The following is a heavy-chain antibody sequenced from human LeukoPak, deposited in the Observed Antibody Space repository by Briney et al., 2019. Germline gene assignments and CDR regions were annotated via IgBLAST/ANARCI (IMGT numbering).Heavy chain of an antibody. V-gene: IGHV1-46*03. CDR1: GYTFTSYY. CDR2: INPSDGST. CDR3: ARVTQMAWYFDL. Sequence: GASVKVSCKASGYTFTSYYMHWVRQAPGQGLEWMGIINPSDGSTSYAQKFQGRVTMTRDTSTSTVYMELSSLRSEDTAVYYCARVTQMAWYFDLWGRGTLVTVSS. D-gene: IGHD5-24*01. J-gene: IGHJ2*01.